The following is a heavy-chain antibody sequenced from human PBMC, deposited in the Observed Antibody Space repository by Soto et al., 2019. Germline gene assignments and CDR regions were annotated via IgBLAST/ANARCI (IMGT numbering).Heavy chain of an antibody. V-gene: IGHV3-53*02. CDR1: GFTVSSNY. CDR3: ARAIRGYSYGSTSYYFDY. CDR2: IYSGGST. D-gene: IGHD5-18*01. J-gene: IGHJ4*02. Sequence: EVQLVETGGGLFQPGGSLRLSCAASGFTVSSNYMSWVRQAPGKGLEWVSVIYSGGSTYYADSVKGRFTISRDNSKNTLYLQMNSLRAEDTAVYYCARAIRGYSYGSTSYYFDYWGQGTLVTASS.